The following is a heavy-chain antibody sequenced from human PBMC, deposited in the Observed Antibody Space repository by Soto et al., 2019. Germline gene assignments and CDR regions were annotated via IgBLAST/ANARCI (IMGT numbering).Heavy chain of an antibody. CDR2: IYHSGST. CDR3: ARDGTDGKPGVLRYFDWPDY. J-gene: IGHJ4*02. V-gene: IGHV4-38-2*02. CDR1: GYSISSGYY. D-gene: IGHD3-9*01. Sequence: ETLSLTCAVSGYSISSGYYWGLIRQPPGKGLEWIGSIYHSGSTYYNPSLKSRVTISVDTSKNQFSLKLSSVTAADTAVYYCARDGTDGKPGVLRYFDWPDYWGQGTLVTVSS.